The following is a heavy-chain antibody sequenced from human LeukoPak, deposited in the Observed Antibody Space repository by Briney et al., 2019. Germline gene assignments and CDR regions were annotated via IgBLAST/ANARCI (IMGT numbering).Heavy chain of an antibody. V-gene: IGHV3-23*01. J-gene: IGHJ4*02. CDR3: AAIYYGSGSYHY. CDR1: RFTFSRHA. CDR2: ISGSGVCT. Sequence: PGGSLTLSCAASRFTFSRHAMIWVRQAPAKGLEGVPAISGSGVCTYHLDSVKRRFTLSGDNCENTLYLQMHGLRAEDTAVYYCAAIYYGSGSYHYWGQGTLVTVSS. D-gene: IGHD3-10*01.